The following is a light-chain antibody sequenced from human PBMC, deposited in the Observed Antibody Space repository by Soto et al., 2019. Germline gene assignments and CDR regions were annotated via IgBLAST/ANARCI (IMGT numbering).Light chain of an antibody. CDR3: QQYNNWPPLT. V-gene: IGKV3-15*01. CDR2: GAS. Sequence: EIVMTQSPATLSVSPGERATLSCRASQSVRTNLAWYRQKPGQAPRLLIYGASTRATGIPARFSGSGSGTEFTLTISSLQSEDFAVYYCQQYNNWPPLTFGGGTKVQIK. J-gene: IGKJ4*01. CDR1: QSVRTN.